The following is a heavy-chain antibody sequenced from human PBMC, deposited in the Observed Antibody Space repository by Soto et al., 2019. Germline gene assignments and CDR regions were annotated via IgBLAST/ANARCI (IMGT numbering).Heavy chain of an antibody. Sequence: EGQLVESGGGLVKPGGSLRLSCTASGLTLSSYDMHWVRQAPGRGLEWISSISGSNYVSYADSVEGRFTISTDNAKNSVYPQMSSLRSEDTASSYCAGGIVIASAATFDPWGQGTLGTVSS. CDR1: GLTLSSYD. CDR2: ISGSNYV. V-gene: IGHV3-21*06. J-gene: IGHJ5*02. D-gene: IGHD3-16*02. CDR3: AGGIVIASAATFDP.